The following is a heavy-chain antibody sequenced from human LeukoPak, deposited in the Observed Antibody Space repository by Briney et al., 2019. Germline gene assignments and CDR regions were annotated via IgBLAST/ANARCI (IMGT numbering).Heavy chain of an antibody. D-gene: IGHD2/OR15-2a*01. CDR3: ANGGSMAHEKIHN. CDR1: GFTFSTFG. J-gene: IGHJ4*02. CDR2: ISDTGGYT. Sequence: PGGSLRLSCVASGFTFSTFGMSWVRQAPGKGLEWVSSISDTGGYTYYADSMKGRFTISGDNSKNTLYLQMNSLRAEDTAVYHCANGGSMAHEKIHNWGQGTLVTVSS. V-gene: IGHV3-23*01.